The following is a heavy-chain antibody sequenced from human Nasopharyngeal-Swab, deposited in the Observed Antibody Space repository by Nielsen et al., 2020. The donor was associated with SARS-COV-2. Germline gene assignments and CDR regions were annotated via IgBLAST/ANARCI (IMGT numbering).Heavy chain of an antibody. CDR3: ARDSGVAGTKYYYYGMDV. Sequence: WIRQPPRKGLEWIGYIYYSGSTYYNPSLKSRVTISVDTSKNQFSLKLSSVTAADTAVYYCARDSGVAGTKYYYYGMDVWGQGTTVTVSS. CDR2: IYYSGST. D-gene: IGHD6-19*01. J-gene: IGHJ6*02. V-gene: IGHV4-30-4*01.